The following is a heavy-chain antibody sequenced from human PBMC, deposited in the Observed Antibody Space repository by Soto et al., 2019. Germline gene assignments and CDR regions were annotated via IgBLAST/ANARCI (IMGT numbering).Heavy chain of an antibody. V-gene: IGHV3-11*04. CDR2: ISSSGSTI. Sequence: GGSLRLSCAASGFTFSYYYMSGVRQAPGKGLEWVSYISSSGSTIYYADSVKGRFTVSRDSSKNTLFLQMNSLKTEDTAVYYCTSKFFFISTAYPGVEIIFWGQDTMVNV. CDR1: GFTFSYYY. CDR3: TSKFFFISTAYPGVEIIF. J-gene: IGHJ1*01. D-gene: IGHD3-9*01.